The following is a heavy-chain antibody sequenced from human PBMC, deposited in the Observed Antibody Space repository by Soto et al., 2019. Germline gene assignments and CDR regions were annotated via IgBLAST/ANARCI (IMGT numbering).Heavy chain of an antibody. Sequence: QVQLQESGPGLVKPSGTLSLTCAVSGGSISSGNWWSWVRQPPGKGLEWTGEIYHTGTTNTNPSLESRVTISVDRSKNKFSLKLWSVTAAVTAVYYCARGYQYYYGTSESWYFDYWGQGTLVTVSS. V-gene: IGHV4-4*02. J-gene: IGHJ4*02. D-gene: IGHD3-22*01. CDR3: ARGYQYYYGTSESWYFDY. CDR1: GGSISSGNW. CDR2: IYHTGTT.